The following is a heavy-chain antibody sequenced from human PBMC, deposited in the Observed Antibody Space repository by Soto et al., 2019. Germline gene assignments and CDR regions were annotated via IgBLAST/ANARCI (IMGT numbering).Heavy chain of an antibody. J-gene: IGHJ6*02. V-gene: IGHV1-18*01. CDR3: ASTSHYYGSGSYWDYYGMDV. Sequence: EASVKVSCKASGYTFAHYGINWVRQAPGQGLEWMGWISGYNGQPNYAQKFQGRVTITADESTSTAYMELSSLRSEDTAVYYCASTSHYYGSGSYWDYYGMDVWGQGTTVTVSS. D-gene: IGHD3-10*01. CDR1: GYTFAHYG. CDR2: ISGYNGQP.